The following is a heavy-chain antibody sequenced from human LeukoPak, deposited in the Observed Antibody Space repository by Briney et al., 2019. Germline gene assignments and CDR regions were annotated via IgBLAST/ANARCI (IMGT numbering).Heavy chain of an antibody. Sequence: SETLSLTCTVSGGSISSSSYYWGWIRQPPGKGLEWIGSIYYSGSTYYNPSLKSRVTISVDTSKNQFSLKLSSVTAADTAVYYCARLHAYCVGDCYSYYFDYWGQGTLVTVSS. D-gene: IGHD2-21*02. CDR3: ARLHAYCVGDCYSYYFDY. J-gene: IGHJ4*02. CDR1: GGSISSSSYY. V-gene: IGHV4-39*01. CDR2: IYYSGST.